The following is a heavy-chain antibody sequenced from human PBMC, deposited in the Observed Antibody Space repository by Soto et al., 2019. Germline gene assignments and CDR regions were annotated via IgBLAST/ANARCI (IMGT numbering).Heavy chain of an antibody. CDR1: GSIFSGYG. CDR3: ARDGIGGTVFRGFCDY. D-gene: IGHD1-7*01. V-gene: IGHV3-33*01. J-gene: IGHJ4*02. CDR2: IWYDGSNK. Sequence: QKYLVESGGGVVQPGGSLRLSCVASGSIFSGYGMHWVRQAPGKGLEWVAVIWYDGSNKYYADSVKGRFNISKDNSKNILYLQMDSLRAEDTAVYYCARDGIGGTVFRGFCDYWGQGTLVTVSS.